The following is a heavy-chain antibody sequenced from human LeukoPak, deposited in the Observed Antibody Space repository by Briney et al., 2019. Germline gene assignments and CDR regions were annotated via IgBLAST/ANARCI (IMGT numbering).Heavy chain of an antibody. Sequence: SETLSLTCTVSGDSFSSVTDYWAWIRQPPGKGLEWIGSIYYSGSTYYNPSLKSRVTISVDTSKNQFSLKLSSVTAADTAVYYCARVACSSTSCYPEFDYWGQGTLVTVSS. J-gene: IGHJ4*02. V-gene: IGHV4-39*07. CDR1: GDSFSSVTDY. CDR3: ARVACSSTSCYPEFDY. D-gene: IGHD2-2*01. CDR2: IYYSGST.